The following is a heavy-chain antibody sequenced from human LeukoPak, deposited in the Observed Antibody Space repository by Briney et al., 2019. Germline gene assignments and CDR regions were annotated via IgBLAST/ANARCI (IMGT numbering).Heavy chain of an antibody. CDR2: IYYSGST. J-gene: IGHJ6*03. V-gene: IGHV4-59*01. D-gene: IGHD1-26*01. Sequence: SETLSLTCTVSGGSISSYYWSWIRQPPGKGLEWIGYIYYSGSTNYNPSLKSRVTISVDTSKNQFSLKLSSVTAADTAVYYCARTSGSYYVDYYYYMDVWGKGTTVTVSS. CDR1: GGSISSYY. CDR3: ARTSGSYYVDYYYYMDV.